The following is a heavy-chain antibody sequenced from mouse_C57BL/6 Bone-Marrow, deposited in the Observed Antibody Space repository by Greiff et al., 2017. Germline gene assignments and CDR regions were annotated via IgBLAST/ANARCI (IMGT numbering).Heavy chain of an antibody. CDR2: IDPETGGT. CDR3: TRWLLLRWVFAY. V-gene: IGHV1-15*01. Sequence: QVQLQQSGAELVRPGASVTLSYKASGYTFTDYEMHWVKQTPVHGLEWIGAIDPETGGTAYNQKFKGKAILTADKSSSTAYMELRSLTSEDSAVYYCTRWLLLRWVFAYWGQGTLVTVSA. J-gene: IGHJ3*01. CDR1: GYTFTDYE. D-gene: IGHD1-1*01.